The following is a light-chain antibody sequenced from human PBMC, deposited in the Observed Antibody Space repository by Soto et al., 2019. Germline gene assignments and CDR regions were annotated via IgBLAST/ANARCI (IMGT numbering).Light chain of an antibody. V-gene: IGKV3-20*01. CDR2: GAS. CDR1: QSVSSSY. J-gene: IGKJ2*01. Sequence: EIVLTQSPGTLSLSPGERATLYCRASQSVSSSYLAWYQQKPGQAPRLIIYGASSRATGIPDRFSGSGSGTDFTLTISRLEPEDFAVYYCQQYGSSPLYTFGQGTKLEIK. CDR3: QQYGSSPLYT.